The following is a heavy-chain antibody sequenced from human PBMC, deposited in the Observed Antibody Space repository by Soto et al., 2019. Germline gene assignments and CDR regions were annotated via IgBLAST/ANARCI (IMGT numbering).Heavy chain of an antibody. Sequence: QVPLVQSGPEVKKPGASVKVSCKASGYTFSTYGVGWVRRAPGQGLEWMGWISGYNANIQYAQQFQGRVTLTKDTSSSTTYMELRSLRSDDTAIYYCARASDYDYIWGSYRHIDYWGQGTLVTVSS. CDR2: ISGYNANI. CDR3: ARASDYDYIWGSYRHIDY. V-gene: IGHV1-18*04. J-gene: IGHJ4*02. CDR1: GYTFSTYG. D-gene: IGHD3-16*02.